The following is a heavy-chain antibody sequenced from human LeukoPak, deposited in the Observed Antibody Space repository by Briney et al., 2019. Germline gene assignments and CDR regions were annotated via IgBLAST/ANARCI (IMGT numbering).Heavy chain of an antibody. CDR2: IIPIFGTA. V-gene: IGHV1-69*05. CDR3: ARAGRGYSYGYGGYDY. J-gene: IGHJ4*02. D-gene: IGHD5-18*01. CDR1: GYTFTNFD. Sequence: ASVKVSCKASGYTFTNFDINWVRQATGQGLEWMGGIIPIFGTANYAQKFQGRVTITTDESTSTAYMELSSLRSKDTAVYYCARAGRGYSYGYGGYDYWGQGTLVTVSS.